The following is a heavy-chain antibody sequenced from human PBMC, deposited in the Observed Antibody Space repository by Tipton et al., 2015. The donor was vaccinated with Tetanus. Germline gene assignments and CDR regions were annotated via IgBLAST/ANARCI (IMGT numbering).Heavy chain of an antibody. D-gene: IGHD2-15*01. CDR3: AREADCSGGSCFSGDFAN. Sequence: SLRLSCAASGFIFSSYGIHWVRQAPGKGLEWVAVSWYDGTDKYYADSVKGRFTISRDNSKNTLYLQMNSIRAEDTAVSYCAREADCSGGSCFSGDFANWGQGTQVTVSS. J-gene: IGHJ4*02. V-gene: IGHV3-33*01. CDR2: SWYDGTDK. CDR1: GFIFSSYG.